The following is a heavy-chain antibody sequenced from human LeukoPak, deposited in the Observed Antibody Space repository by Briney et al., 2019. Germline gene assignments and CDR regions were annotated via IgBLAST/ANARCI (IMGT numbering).Heavy chain of an antibody. J-gene: IGHJ3*02. CDR2: IKSEIDGGAT. V-gene: IGHV3-15*07. CDR1: DFTFSNTW. CDR3: ATGGDVMVAGTRAYDI. Sequence: PGGPLRLSCAASDFTFSNTWMNWVRQAPGKGLEWVGRIKSEIDGGATDYAAPVQGRFTISRDDSQATLYLQMNSLRTEDTAVYYCATGGDVMVAGTRAYDIWGLGTMVTVSS. D-gene: IGHD1-7*01.